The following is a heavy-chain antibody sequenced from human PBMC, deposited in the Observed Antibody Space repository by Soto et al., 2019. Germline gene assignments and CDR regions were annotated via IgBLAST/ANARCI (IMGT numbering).Heavy chain of an antibody. Sequence: SVKVSCKASGVTFSSYAISWVLQAPGQGLEWMGGIIDIFSTENYAQKFKGRVTITADESTSTAYMELSSLRSEDTAVYYCASKVMRGYDNWFDPWGQGTLVTVS. V-gene: IGHV1-69*13. D-gene: IGHD5-12*01. J-gene: IGHJ5*02. CDR3: ASKVMRGYDNWFDP. CDR1: GVTFSSYA. CDR2: IIDIFSTE.